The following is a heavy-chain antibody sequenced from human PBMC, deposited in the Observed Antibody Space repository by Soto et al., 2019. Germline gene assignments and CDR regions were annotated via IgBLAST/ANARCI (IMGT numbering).Heavy chain of an antibody. CDR1: GFIFSGYW. J-gene: IGHJ4*02. V-gene: IGHV3-74*03. CDR2: INSDGSST. Sequence: EVPLVESGVGLVQPGVSLRLSCAASGFIFSGYWMHWVLRAPGQGLVWVSRINSDGSSTTYADSVKGRFTISRDNAKNTMYLQMNSLRAEDTAVYYCARLLGGSGSFIDYWGQGTLVTVSS. CDR3: ARLLGGSGSFIDY. D-gene: IGHD3-10*01.